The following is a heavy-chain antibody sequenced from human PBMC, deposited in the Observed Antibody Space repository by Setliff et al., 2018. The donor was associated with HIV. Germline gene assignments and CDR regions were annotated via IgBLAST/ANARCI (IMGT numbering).Heavy chain of an antibody. Sequence: SCKASGGTFSSYGMHWVRQAPGKGLEWVAFIRYDGSNKYYADSVKGRFTTSRDNSKNTLYLQMNSLRAEDTAVYYCARDRILDVWGKGTTVTVSS. CDR1: GGTFSSYG. V-gene: IGHV3-30*02. D-gene: IGHD2-15*01. CDR2: IRYDGSNK. J-gene: IGHJ6*04. CDR3: ARDRILDV.